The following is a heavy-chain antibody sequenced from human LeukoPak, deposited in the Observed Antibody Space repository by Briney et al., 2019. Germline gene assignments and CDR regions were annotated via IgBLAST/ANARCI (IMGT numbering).Heavy chain of an antibody. V-gene: IGHV1-3*03. CDR1: GFTFSNYA. D-gene: IGHD4-17*01. CDR3: ARDDYADRNRFDF. Sequence: GGSLRLSCAASGFTFSNYAMHWVRQAPGQRLEWMGWISAGNGNTKSSPDFQDRVTITRDTSASTAYMELSSLTSDDMAVYYCARDDYADRNRFDFWGQGTLVTVSS. J-gene: IGHJ4*02. CDR2: ISAGNGNT.